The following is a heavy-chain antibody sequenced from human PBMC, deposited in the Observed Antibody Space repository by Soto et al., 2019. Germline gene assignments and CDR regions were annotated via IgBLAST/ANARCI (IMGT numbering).Heavy chain of an antibody. Sequence: GGSLRLSCAASGFTFSSYAMSWVRQAPGKGLEWVSAISGSGGSTYYADSVKGRFTISRDNSKNTLYLQMNSLRAEDTAVYYCAKLGIPLTYYYYMDVWGKGTTVTVSS. CDR3: AKLGIPLTYYYYMDV. D-gene: IGHD7-27*01. CDR2: ISGSGGST. V-gene: IGHV3-23*01. J-gene: IGHJ6*03. CDR1: GFTFSSYA.